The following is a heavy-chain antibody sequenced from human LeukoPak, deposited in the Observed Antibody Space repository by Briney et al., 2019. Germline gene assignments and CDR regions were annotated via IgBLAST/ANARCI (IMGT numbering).Heavy chain of an antibody. V-gene: IGHV4-34*01. D-gene: IGHD1-26*01. CDR3: ARRVGATSWFDP. CDR1: GGFFSGYY. J-gene: IGHJ5*02. Sequence: SETLSLTCAVYGGFFSGYYWSWIRQPPGKGLEWIGEINHSGSTNYNPSLKSRVTISVDTSKNQFSLKLSSVTAADTAVYYCARRVGATSWFDPWGQGTLVTVSS. CDR2: INHSGST.